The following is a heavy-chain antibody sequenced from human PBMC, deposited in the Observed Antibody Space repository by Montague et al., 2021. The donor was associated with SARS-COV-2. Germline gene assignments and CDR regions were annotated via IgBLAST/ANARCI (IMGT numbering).Heavy chain of an antibody. D-gene: IGHD3-10*01. Sequence: SETLSPTCTVSGGSISTYYWSWIRQPPGKGLEWIGYIYYSGSTNYYPSLKSRVTISVDTSKNQFSLKLSSVTAADTAVYYCARANITIVRGVNRWAFDIWGQGTMVTVSS. CDR3: ARANITIVRGVNRWAFDI. CDR2: IYYSGST. J-gene: IGHJ3*02. V-gene: IGHV4-59*01. CDR1: GGSISTYY.